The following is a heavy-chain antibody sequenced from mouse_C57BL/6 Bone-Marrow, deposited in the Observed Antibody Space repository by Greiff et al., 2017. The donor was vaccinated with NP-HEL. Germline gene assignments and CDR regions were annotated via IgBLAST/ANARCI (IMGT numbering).Heavy chain of an antibody. D-gene: IGHD2-3*01. CDR3: ARGYYDGYYYAMDY. V-gene: IGHV5-16*01. CDR2: INYDGSST. Sequence: EVKLVESEGGLVQPGSSMKLSCTASGFTFSDYYMAWVRQVPEKGLEWVANINYDGSSTYYLDSLKSRFIISRGNAKNILYLQMSSLKSEDTATYYCARGYYDGYYYAMDYWGQGTSVTVSS. CDR1: GFTFSDYY. J-gene: IGHJ4*01.